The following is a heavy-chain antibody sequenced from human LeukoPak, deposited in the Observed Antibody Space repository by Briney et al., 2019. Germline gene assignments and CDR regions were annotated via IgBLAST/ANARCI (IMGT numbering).Heavy chain of an antibody. CDR1: GFTFSSYE. CDR3: ARGPIAVAGQYYYYYYGMDV. Sequence: PGGSLRLSCAASGFTFSSYEMNWVRQAPGKGLEWISYISSGDTTIYYADSVKGRFTISRDNAKTSLYLQMNSLRAEDTAVYYCARGPIAVAGQYYYYYYGMDVWGQGTTVTVSS. CDR2: ISSGDTTI. J-gene: IGHJ6*02. D-gene: IGHD6-19*01. V-gene: IGHV3-48*03.